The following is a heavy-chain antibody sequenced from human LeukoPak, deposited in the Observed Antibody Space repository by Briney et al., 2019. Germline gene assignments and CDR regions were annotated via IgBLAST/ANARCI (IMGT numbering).Heavy chain of an antibody. CDR2: IKQDGSEK. V-gene: IGHV3-7*01. CDR1: GFTFSSNW. D-gene: IGHD3-22*01. J-gene: IGHJ4*02. Sequence: GGSLRLSCAASGFTFSSNWMSWVRQAPGKGLEWVANIKQDGSEKYYVDSVKGRFTISRDNAKNSLYLQMNSLRAEDTAVYYCAKAWDYYDSSGEYYFDYWGQGTLVTVSS. CDR3: AKAWDYYDSSGEYYFDY.